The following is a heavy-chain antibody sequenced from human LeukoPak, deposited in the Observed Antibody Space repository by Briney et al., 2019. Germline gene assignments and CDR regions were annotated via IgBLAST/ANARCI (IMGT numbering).Heavy chain of an antibody. D-gene: IGHD6-13*01. CDR1: GFTFSNYW. Sequence: GGSLRLSCAASGFTFSNYWMSWVRQAPGKGLEWVANIKQDGSEKYHVDSVSGRITISRDNAKNSLYLQMNSLRAEDTAVYYCAREISSWYRTEGRFDPWGQGTLVTVSS. V-gene: IGHV3-7*01. CDR3: AREISSWYRTEGRFDP. CDR2: IKQDGSEK. J-gene: IGHJ5*02.